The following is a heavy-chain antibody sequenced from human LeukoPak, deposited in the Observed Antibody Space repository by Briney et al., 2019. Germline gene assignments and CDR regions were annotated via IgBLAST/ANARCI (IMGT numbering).Heavy chain of an antibody. CDR3: ARDRGGGDSVAGWFDP. CDR2: IYHSGST. CDR1: GGSISSSSYY. Sequence: PSETLSLTCTVSGGSISSSSYYWGWIRQPPGKGLEWIGSIYHSGSTYYNPSLKSRVTISVDTSKNQFPLKLSSVTAADTAVYYCARDRGGGDSVAGWFDPWGQGTLVTVSS. J-gene: IGHJ5*02. D-gene: IGHD2-21*02. V-gene: IGHV4-39*06.